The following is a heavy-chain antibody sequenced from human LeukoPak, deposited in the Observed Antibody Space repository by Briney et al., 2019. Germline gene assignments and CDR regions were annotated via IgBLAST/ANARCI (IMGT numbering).Heavy chain of an antibody. CDR2: FDPEDGQT. Sequence: ASVRSTCTASGHTLTELAIHWVRQAPGKGLEWMGGFDPEDGQTIYAQKFQGRVTVTEDTSTDTAYMELSSLGSEDTAVYYCATEGGRSYYLYWGQGTLSPVPS. CDR1: GHTLTELA. CDR3: ATEGGRSYYLY. D-gene: IGHD2/OR15-2a*01. J-gene: IGHJ4*02. V-gene: IGHV1-24*01.